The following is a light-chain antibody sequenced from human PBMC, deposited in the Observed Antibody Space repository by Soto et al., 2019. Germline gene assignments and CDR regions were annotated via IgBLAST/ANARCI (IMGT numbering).Light chain of an antibody. CDR3: QQSYSNPIT. J-gene: IGKJ5*01. CDR2: AAS. Sequence: DIQMTQSPSSLSASVGDRVTITCRASQSISNYLNWYQQKPGKAPKLLIYAASSLQSGVPSRFSGSGSGTDFTLTISSLQPEDVATYYCQQSYSNPITFGQGTRLEIK. V-gene: IGKV1-39*01. CDR1: QSISNY.